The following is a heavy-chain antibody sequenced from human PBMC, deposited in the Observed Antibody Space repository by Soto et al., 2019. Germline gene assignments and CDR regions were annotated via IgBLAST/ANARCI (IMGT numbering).Heavy chain of an antibody. D-gene: IGHD5-12*01. CDR3: ARDASPPSPTRGYKTYWYFDL. Sequence: GGSLRLSCAASGFTFSSYDMHWVRQATGKGLEWVSAIGTAGDTYYPGSVKGRFTISRENAKNSLYLQMNSLRAEDTAVYYCARDASPPSPTRGYKTYWYFDLWGRGTLVTVSS. CDR1: GFTFSSYD. J-gene: IGHJ2*01. V-gene: IGHV3-13*01. CDR2: IGTAGDT.